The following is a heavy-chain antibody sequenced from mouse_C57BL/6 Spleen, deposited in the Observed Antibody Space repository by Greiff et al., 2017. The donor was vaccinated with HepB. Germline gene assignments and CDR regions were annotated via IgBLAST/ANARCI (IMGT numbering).Heavy chain of an antibody. V-gene: IGHV1-82*01. CDR1: GYAFSSSW. Sequence: QVQLQQSGPELVKPGASVKISCKASGYAFSSSWMNWVKQRPGKGLEWIGRIYPGDGDTNYNGKFKGKATLTADKSSSTAYMQLSSLTSEDSAVYFCARNPPSSSEGAWFAYWGQGTLVTVSA. J-gene: IGHJ3*01. CDR2: IYPGDGDT. CDR3: ARNPPSSSEGAWFAY.